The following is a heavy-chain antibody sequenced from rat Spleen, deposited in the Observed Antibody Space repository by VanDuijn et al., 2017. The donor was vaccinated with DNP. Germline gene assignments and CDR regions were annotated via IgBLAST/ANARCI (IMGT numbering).Heavy chain of an antibody. V-gene: IGHV5-25*01. CDR3: ASPLNYGSHGGVMDA. CDR2: ISTGGGNT. CDR1: GFTFSNYY. J-gene: IGHJ4*01. D-gene: IGHD1-3*01. Sequence: EVQLVESGGGLVQPGRSLILSCAASGFTFSNYYMAWVRQAPTKGLEWVASISTGGGNTYYRDSVKGRFTISRDNAKSTLYLQMDSLRSEDTATYYCASPLNYGSHGGVMDAWGQGASVTVSS.